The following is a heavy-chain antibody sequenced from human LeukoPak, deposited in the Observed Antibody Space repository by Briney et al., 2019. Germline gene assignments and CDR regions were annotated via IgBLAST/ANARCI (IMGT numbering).Heavy chain of an antibody. CDR2: IRSKTDGGTT. CDR1: GFTFSNAW. V-gene: IGHV3-15*01. Sequence: GGSLRLSCAASGFTFSNAWMSWVRQAPGKGLEWVGRIRSKTDGGTTDYAAPVKGRFTISRDDSKNTLYLQMNSLKTEDTAVYYCTTDQFIYYDSSGYYYKTEYFQHWGQGTLVTVSS. CDR3: TTDQFIYYDSSGYYYKTEYFQH. J-gene: IGHJ1*01. D-gene: IGHD3-22*01.